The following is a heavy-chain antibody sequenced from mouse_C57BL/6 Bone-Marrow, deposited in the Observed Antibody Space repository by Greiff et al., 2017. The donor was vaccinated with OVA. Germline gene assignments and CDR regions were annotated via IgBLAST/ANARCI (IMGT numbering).Heavy chain of an antibody. CDR2: ISGGGGNT. D-gene: IGHD1-1*01. V-gene: IGHV5-9*01. Sequence: EVKVVESGGGLVKPGGSLKLSCAASGFTFSSYTMSWVRQTPEKRLEWVATISGGGGNTYYPDSVKGRFTISRDNAKNTLYLQMSSLRSEDTALYYCARREVTTVGRTMDYWGQGTSVTVSS. J-gene: IGHJ4*01. CDR1: GFTFSSYT. CDR3: ARREVTTVGRTMDY.